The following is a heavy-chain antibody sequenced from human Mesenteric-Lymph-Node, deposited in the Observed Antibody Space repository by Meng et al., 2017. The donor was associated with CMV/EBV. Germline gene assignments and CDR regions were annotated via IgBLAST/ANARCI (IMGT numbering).Heavy chain of an antibody. CDR1: GDSGSSNTAA. J-gene: IGHJ2*01. CDR2: KYYRYQWYN. V-gene: IGHV6-1*01. Sequence: IGGDSGSSNTAAWNWIRQSQSRGLEWLGRKYYRYQWYNDYALSVKSRITVRPDTSKNQFSLQLNSVTPEDTAVYYCARDRFWYVDLWGRGTLVTVSS. CDR3: ARDRFWYVDL.